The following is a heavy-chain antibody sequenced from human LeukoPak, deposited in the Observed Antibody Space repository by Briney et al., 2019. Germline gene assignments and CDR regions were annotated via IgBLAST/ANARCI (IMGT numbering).Heavy chain of an antibody. CDR3: ARDFLLQSEGLFDY. D-gene: IGHD4-11*01. J-gene: IGHJ4*02. CDR2: FYISGST. V-gene: IGHV4-4*07. Sequence: SETLSLTCTVSGGSISSYYWSWIRQPAGKGLEWIGRFYISGSTSYNPPLKSRVTMSVDTSKNQFSLRLNSVTAADTAVYYCARDFLLQSEGLFDYWGQGTLVTVSS. CDR1: GGSISSYY.